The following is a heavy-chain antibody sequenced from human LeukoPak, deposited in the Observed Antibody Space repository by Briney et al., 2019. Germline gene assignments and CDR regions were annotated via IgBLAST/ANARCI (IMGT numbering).Heavy chain of an antibody. J-gene: IGHJ5*02. CDR1: GGSISSSSYY. CDR3: ARQGYCSSTSCSPLLSQDNWFDP. Sequence: SETLSLTCTVSGGSISSSSYYWGWIRQPPGKGLEWIGSIYYSGSTYYNPSLKSRVTISVDTSKNQFSLRLSSVTAADTAVYYCARQGYCSSTSCSPLLSQDNWFDPWGQGTLVTVSS. D-gene: IGHD2-2*01. V-gene: IGHV4-39*01. CDR2: IYYSGST.